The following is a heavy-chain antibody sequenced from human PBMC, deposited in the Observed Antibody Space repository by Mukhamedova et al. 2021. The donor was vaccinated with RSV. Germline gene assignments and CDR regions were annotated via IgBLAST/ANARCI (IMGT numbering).Heavy chain of an antibody. V-gene: IGHV3-74*01. Sequence: GKGLVWVSRINSDGSSTSYADSVKGRFTISRDNAKNTLYPQMNSLRAEDTAVYYCASRCSSTSCYADFDYWGQGTLVTVSS. CDR3: ASRCSSTSCYADFDY. J-gene: IGHJ4*02. CDR2: INSDGSST. D-gene: IGHD2-2*01.